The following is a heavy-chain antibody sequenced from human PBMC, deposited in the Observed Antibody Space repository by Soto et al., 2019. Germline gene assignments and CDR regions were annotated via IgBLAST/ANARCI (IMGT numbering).Heavy chain of an antibody. D-gene: IGHD6-13*01. CDR2: INSEGTST. Sequence: PGGSLRLSCVASGFTFSSYWMHWVRQGPGKGLLWVSRINSEGTSTSYADSVKGRFTIFRNNAKNSLYLHMNSLRAEVTFVYYCARRVLAGTPYYFDYWGQGPLFTVS. CDR1: GFTFSSYW. J-gene: IGHJ4*01. CDR3: ARRVLAGTPYYFDY. V-gene: IGHV3-74*01.